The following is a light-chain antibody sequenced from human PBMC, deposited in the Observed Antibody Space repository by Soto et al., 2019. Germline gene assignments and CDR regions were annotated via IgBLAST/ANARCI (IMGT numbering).Light chain of an antibody. CDR2: DVS. V-gene: IGLV2-14*03. J-gene: IGLJ2*01. CDR1: INDIGGYNY. CDR3: SSYTRSDTLI. Sequence: QSALTQPASVSGSPGQSITISCTGTINDIGGYNYVSWYQQHPGKVPKLLIYDVSNRPSGVSGRFSGSKSGNTASLTIAGLHADDEADYHCSSYTRSDTLIFGGWTKLTVL.